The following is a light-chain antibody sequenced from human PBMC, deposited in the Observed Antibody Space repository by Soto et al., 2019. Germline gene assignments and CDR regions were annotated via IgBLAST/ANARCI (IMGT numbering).Light chain of an antibody. V-gene: IGKV1-5*03. CDR1: QSVSTW. CDR3: QQYNSYPWT. J-gene: IGKJ1*01. Sequence: DIQMAQSPSTLSASVGDRVASTCRASQSVSTWLAWYQQKPGKPPKLLIYKASILESGVPSRFSGSGSGTEFTLTISSLQPDDFATYYCQQYNSYPWTFGQGTKVDIK. CDR2: KAS.